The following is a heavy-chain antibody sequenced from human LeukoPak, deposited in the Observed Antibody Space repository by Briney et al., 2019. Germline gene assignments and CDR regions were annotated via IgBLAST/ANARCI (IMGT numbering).Heavy chain of an antibody. J-gene: IGHJ4*02. CDR3: ARAAYSSGPDY. Sequence: SETLSLTCAVYGGSFSGYYWSWIRQPPGKGLEWIGEINHSGSTNYNPSLKSRVTISVDTSKDQFSLKLSSVTAADTAVYYCARAAYSSGPDYWGRGTLVTVSS. CDR1: GGSFSGYY. CDR2: INHSGST. D-gene: IGHD6-19*01. V-gene: IGHV4-34*01.